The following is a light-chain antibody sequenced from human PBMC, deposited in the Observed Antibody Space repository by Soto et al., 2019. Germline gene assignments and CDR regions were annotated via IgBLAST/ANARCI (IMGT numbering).Light chain of an antibody. J-gene: IGLJ2*01. V-gene: IGLV1-40*01. CDR2: GNT. CDR3: LSFDSSLSVV. Sequence: QSVLTQPPSVSGAPGQRVTISCTGSSSNIGAGYGVHWYQQLPGRAPKLLIYGNTNRPSGVPDRFSGSKSGTSASLATTGLQAEDEADYYCLSFDSSLSVVFGGGTKLTVL. CDR1: SSNIGAGYG.